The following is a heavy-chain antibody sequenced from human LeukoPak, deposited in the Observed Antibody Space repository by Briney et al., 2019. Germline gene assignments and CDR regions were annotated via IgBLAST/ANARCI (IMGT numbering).Heavy chain of an antibody. D-gene: IGHD3-10*01. CDR2: IYHSGST. Sequence: PSETLSLTCTVSGYSISSGYYWGWIRQPPGKGLEWTGSIYHSGSTYYNPSLKSRVTISVDTSKNQFSLKLSSVTAADTAVYYCARVGRVRGNWFDPWGQGTLVTVSS. J-gene: IGHJ5*02. CDR3: ARVGRVRGNWFDP. CDR1: GYSISSGYY. V-gene: IGHV4-38-2*02.